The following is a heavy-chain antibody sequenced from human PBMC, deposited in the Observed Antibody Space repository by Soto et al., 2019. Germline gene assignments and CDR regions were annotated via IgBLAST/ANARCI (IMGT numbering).Heavy chain of an antibody. CDR3: ARERITMVRGVNVNWFDP. J-gene: IGHJ5*02. D-gene: IGHD3-10*01. Sequence: SETLSLTCAVSGGSISSGGYSWSWIRQPPGKGLEWIGEINHSGSTNYNPSLKSRVTISVDTSKNQFSLKLSSVTAADTAVYYCARERITMVRGVNVNWFDPWGQGTLVTVSS. V-gene: IGHV4-30-2*01. CDR2: INHSGST. CDR1: GGSISSGGYS.